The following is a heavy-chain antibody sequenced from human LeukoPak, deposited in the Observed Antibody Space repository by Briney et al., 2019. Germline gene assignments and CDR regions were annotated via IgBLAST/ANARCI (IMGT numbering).Heavy chain of an antibody. CDR2: ISYDGSNK. J-gene: IGHJ4*02. CDR1: GFTFSSYA. V-gene: IGHV3-30*04. CDR3: AVPYSGSID. D-gene: IGHD1-26*01. Sequence: PGGSLRLSCAASGFTFSSYAMHWVRQAPGKGLEWVAVISYDGSNKYYADSVKGRFTISRDNSKNTLYLQMNSLRAEDTAVYYCAVPYSGSIDWGQGTLVTVSS.